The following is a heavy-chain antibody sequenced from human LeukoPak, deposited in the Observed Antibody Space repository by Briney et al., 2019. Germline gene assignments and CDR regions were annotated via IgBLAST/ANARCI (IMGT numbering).Heavy chain of an antibody. D-gene: IGHD4-17*01. CDR1: GGSVTSGTYY. J-gene: IGHJ4*02. CDR3: ASPGPDYGDYAYAY. V-gene: IGHV4-61*01. Sequence: PSETLSLTCSVSGGSVTSGTYYWTWIRQSAGKGLEWIGYIYYTGTTNYNPSLKSRATISLDTSKNQFSLRVSSVTAADTGTYYCASPGPDYGDYAYAYWGQGSLVTVSS. CDR2: IYYTGTT.